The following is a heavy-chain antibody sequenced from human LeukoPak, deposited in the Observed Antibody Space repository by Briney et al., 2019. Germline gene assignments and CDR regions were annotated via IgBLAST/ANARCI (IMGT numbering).Heavy chain of an antibody. CDR2: IHNYETTE. Sequence: GGSLRLSCAASGFTFSSFGMHWVRQTPGKGLEWVTFIHNYETTEYYADSVKGRFTISRDNSKNTVYLQMNSLRVEDAAVYYCAKDDPTGRYLWGQGTLVTVSS. D-gene: IGHD1-26*01. J-gene: IGHJ4*02. CDR3: AKDDPTGRYL. V-gene: IGHV3-30*02. CDR1: GFTFSSFG.